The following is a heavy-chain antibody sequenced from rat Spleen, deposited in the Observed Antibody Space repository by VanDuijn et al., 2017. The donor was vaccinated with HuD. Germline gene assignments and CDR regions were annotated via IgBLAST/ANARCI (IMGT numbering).Heavy chain of an antibody. V-gene: IGHV5-29*01. CDR2: ISSDGRRN. Sequence: EVQLVKSDGGLVQPGRSLKLSCAASGFTFSDYYMAWVRQAPTKGLEWVATISSDGRRNYYRDSVKGRFTISRDNAKSTLSLQMDSLRSEDTATYYCARRHYGYTDYFDYWGQGVMVTVSS. CDR1: GFTFSDYY. J-gene: IGHJ2*01. CDR3: ARRHYGYTDYFDY. D-gene: IGHD1-9*01.